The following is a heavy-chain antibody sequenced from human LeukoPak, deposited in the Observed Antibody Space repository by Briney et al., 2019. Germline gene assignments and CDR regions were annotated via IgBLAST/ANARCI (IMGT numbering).Heavy chain of an antibody. Sequence: PGGSLRLSCAASGFTFSSYAMSWVRQAPGKGLEWVSSISGSGNRTYYADSVKGRFTISRDNSKNTLYLQMNSLRAEDTAVYYCARDVVGATYFDWGQGTLVTVSS. CDR1: GFTFSSYA. V-gene: IGHV3-23*01. CDR3: ARDVVGATYFD. D-gene: IGHD1-26*01. CDR2: ISGSGNRT. J-gene: IGHJ4*02.